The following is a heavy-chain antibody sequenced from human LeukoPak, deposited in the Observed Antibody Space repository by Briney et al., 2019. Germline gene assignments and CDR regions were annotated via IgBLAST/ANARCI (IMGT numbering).Heavy chain of an antibody. CDR2: IYPGDSET. Sequence: GESLKISCKGSGYSFSTYWIGWVRQMPGKGLEWMGIIYPGDSETRYSPSFQGQVTISADKSISTAYLQWSSLKASDTAMYYCARGDRFLEWLLDYWGQGTLVTVSS. V-gene: IGHV5-51*01. CDR1: GYSFSTYW. J-gene: IGHJ4*02. CDR3: ARGDRFLEWLLDY. D-gene: IGHD3-3*01.